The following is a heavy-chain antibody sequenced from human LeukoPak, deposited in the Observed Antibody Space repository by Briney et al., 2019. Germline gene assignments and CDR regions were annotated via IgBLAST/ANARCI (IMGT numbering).Heavy chain of an antibody. CDR2: IYYSGST. CDR3: ARRGGSGRSFDS. CDR1: GGSVDSGNYY. D-gene: IGHD3-10*01. J-gene: IGHJ4*02. V-gene: IGHV4-61*01. Sequence: SETLSLTCTVSGGSVDSGNYYWSWIRQPPGKGLEWIGEIYYSGSTNYNPSHKSRVTISPDTSKSQFSLKVSSVTAADTAVYYCARRGGSGRSFDSWGQGTLVTVSS.